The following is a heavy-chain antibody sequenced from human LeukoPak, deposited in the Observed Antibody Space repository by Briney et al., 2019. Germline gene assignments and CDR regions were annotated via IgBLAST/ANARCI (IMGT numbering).Heavy chain of an antibody. CDR3: AKAITSSAYSSAKY. CDR2: ISGSGDST. V-gene: IGHV3-23*01. J-gene: IGHJ4*02. CDR1: GFTFSSYA. D-gene: IGHD6-25*01. Sequence: PGGSLRLSCTTSGFTFSSYAMTWVRQAPGKGLEWVSVISGSGDSTYHADSVKGRSTISRDNSKDTLYLQMNSLSAEDTAVYYCAKAITSSAYSSAKYWGQGTLVTVSS.